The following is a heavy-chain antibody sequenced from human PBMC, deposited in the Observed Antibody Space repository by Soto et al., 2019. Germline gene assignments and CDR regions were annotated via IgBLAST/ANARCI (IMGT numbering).Heavy chain of an antibody. CDR3: ARDRYSSSWYVGAFDY. J-gene: IGHJ4*02. Sequence: QVQLVQSGAEVKKPGASVKVSCKASGNTFTIYSVYWVRQSPGQLFEWSGCINAGNVNTRYSQKYQDRVTITRDTPASKVYMQLSSLRSEDTAVYYCARDRYSSSWYVGAFDYWGQGTLVTVSS. D-gene: IGHD6-13*01. V-gene: IGHV1-3*01. CDR1: GNTFTIYS. CDR2: INAGNVNT.